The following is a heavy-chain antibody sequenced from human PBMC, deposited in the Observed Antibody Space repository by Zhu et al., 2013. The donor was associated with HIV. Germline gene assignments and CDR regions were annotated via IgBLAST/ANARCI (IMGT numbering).Heavy chain of an antibody. CDR2: INHSGST. Sequence: QVQLQQWGAGLLTPSETLSLTCAVYGGSFSGYYWSWIRQPPGKGLEWIGEINHSGSTNYNPSLKSRVTISVDTSKNQFSLKVSSVTAADTAVYYCARGASIAARKPDFWGQGTLVTVSS. D-gene: IGHD6-6*01. J-gene: IGHJ4*02. V-gene: IGHV4-34*01. CDR3: ARGASIAARKPDF. CDR1: GGSFSGYY.